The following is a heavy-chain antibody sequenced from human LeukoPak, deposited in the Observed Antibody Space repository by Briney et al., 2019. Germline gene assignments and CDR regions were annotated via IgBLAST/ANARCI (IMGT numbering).Heavy chain of an antibody. D-gene: IGHD2-2*01. V-gene: IGHV3-21*01. CDR2: ISSSSSYI. Sequence: GGSLRLSCAASGFTFSNYSMNWVRQAPGKGLEWVSSISSSSSYIYYADSVKGRFTISRDNAKNSLYLQMNSLRAEDTAVYYCARDALDCSSTSCYFFYYGMDVWGKGTTVTVSS. CDR3: ARDALDCSSTSCYFFYYGMDV. CDR1: GFTFSNYS. J-gene: IGHJ6*04.